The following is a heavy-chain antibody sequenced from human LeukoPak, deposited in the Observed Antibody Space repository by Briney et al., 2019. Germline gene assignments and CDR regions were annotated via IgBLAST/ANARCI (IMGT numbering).Heavy chain of an antibody. CDR3: ARARWQQRYFDY. V-gene: IGHV1-69*05. CDR1: GGTFSSYA. D-gene: IGHD6-13*01. J-gene: IGHJ4*02. CDR2: IIPIFGTA. Sequence: ASVKVPCKASGGTFSSYAISWVRQAPGQGLEWMGGIIPIFGTANYAQKFQGRVTITTDESTSTAYMELSSLRSEDTAVYYCARARWQQRYFDYWGQGTLVTVSS.